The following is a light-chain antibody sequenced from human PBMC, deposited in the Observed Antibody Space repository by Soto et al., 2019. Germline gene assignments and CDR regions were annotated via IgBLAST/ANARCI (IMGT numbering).Light chain of an antibody. CDR1: QSISSSY. J-gene: IGKJ1*01. Sequence: EIVLTQSPGTLSFSPGEGATLSCRASQSISSSYLAWYQQKPGQAPRLLIYGASSRATGIPDRFSGSGSGTDFTLTINRLEPEDFAVYYCQQYDSSPRTFGQGTKVDIK. CDR2: GAS. V-gene: IGKV3-20*01. CDR3: QQYDSSPRT.